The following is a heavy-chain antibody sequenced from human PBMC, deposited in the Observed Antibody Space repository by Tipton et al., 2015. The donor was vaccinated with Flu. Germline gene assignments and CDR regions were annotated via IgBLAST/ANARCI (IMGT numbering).Heavy chain of an antibody. V-gene: IGHV4-61*02. J-gene: IGHJ1*01. CDR2: IYSSGST. D-gene: IGHD6-13*01. CDR1: GGSISSGNYY. CDR3: ARGSSWYLHFQH. Sequence: GLVKPSQTLSLTCTVSGGSISSGNYYWNWIRQPAGKGLEWIGRIYSSGSTNYNPSLKSRVTISVDTSKNQFSLKLSSMTAADTAVYYCARGSSWYLHFQHWGQGTLVTVSS.